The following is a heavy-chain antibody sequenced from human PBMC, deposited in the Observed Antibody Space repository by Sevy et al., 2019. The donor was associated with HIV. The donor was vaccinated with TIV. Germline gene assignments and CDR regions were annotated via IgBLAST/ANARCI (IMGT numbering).Heavy chain of an antibody. Sequence: ASVKVSCKASGYTFTSYGISWVRQAPGQGLEWMGWISAYNGNTNYAQKLQGRVTMTTDTSTSTAYMELRSLRSDDTAVYYCARSGSPLLWFGVNAFDIWGQGTMVTVSS. D-gene: IGHD3-10*01. V-gene: IGHV1-18*04. CDR3: ARSGSPLLWFGVNAFDI. CDR2: ISAYNGNT. CDR1: GYTFTSYG. J-gene: IGHJ3*02.